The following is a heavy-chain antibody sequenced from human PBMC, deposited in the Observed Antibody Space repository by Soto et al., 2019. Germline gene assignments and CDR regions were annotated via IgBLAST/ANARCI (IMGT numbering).Heavy chain of an antibody. J-gene: IGHJ4*02. Sequence: ESLRLSCAASGFTFSSYAMSWVRQAPGKGLEWVSAISGSGGSTYYADSVKGRFTISRDNSKNTLYLQMNSLRAEDTAVYYCAKDSLTIFGVVPFFDYWGQGTLVTVSS. CDR2: ISGSGGST. V-gene: IGHV3-23*01. CDR3: AKDSLTIFGVVPFFDY. CDR1: GFTFSSYA. D-gene: IGHD3-3*01.